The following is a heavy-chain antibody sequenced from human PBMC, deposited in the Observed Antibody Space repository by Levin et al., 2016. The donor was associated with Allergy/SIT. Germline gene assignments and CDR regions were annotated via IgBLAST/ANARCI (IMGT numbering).Heavy chain of an antibody. CDR1: GDSTSNFF. Sequence: SETLSLTCTVSGDSTSNFFWTWIRQTPGKGLEWIGYIYYDGSTKYNPSLNSRVTISRDTSENRISLKLASVTAADTAVYYCAREGLGQRPLDYWGQGTLVSVSS. CDR2: IYYDGST. V-gene: IGHV4-59*01. J-gene: IGHJ4*02. CDR3: AREGLGQRPLDY. D-gene: IGHD6-25*01.